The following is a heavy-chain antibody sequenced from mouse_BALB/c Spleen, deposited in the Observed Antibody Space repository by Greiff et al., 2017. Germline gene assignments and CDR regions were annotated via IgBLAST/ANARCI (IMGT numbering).Heavy chain of an antibody. J-gene: IGHJ4*01. Sequence: EVQGVESGGGLVQPGGSRKLSCAASGFTFSSFGMHWVRQAPEKGLEWVAYISRGSSTIYYADTVKGRFTISRDNPKNTLFLQMTSLRSEDTAMYYCASGGYYGNCDAMDYWGQGTSVTVSS. V-gene: IGHV5-17*02. CDR1: GFTFSSFG. CDR2: ISRGSSTI. D-gene: IGHD2-1*01. CDR3: ASGGYYGNCDAMDY.